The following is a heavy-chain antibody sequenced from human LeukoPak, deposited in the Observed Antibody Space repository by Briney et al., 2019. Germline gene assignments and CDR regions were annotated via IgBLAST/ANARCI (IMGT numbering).Heavy chain of an antibody. CDR2: ISRSGSTR. V-gene: IGHV3-11*01. Sequence: PGGSLRLSCAASGFTFSDYYMSWIRQAPGKRLEWVSHISRSGSTRYYADSLKGRFTISRDNAKNSLYLQMNSLRAEDTAVYYCARTAYYYDSSGYDDAFDIWGQGTMVTVSS. J-gene: IGHJ3*02. CDR1: GFTFSDYY. CDR3: ARTAYYYDSSGYDDAFDI. D-gene: IGHD3-22*01.